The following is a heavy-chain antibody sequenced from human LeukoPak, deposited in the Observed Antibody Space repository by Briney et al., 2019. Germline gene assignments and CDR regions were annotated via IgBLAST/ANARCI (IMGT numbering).Heavy chain of an antibody. CDR1: GFTFSSYA. Sequence: GGSLRLSCAASGFTFSSYAMSWVRQAPGNGLEWVSAISGSGGSTYYADSVKGRFTISRDNSKNTLYLQMNSLRPEDTAVYYCAKAFKKCLRLGYLDYWGQRTLVTVSS. CDR2: ISGSGGST. V-gene: IGHV3-23*01. D-gene: IGHD5-12*01. J-gene: IGHJ4*02. CDR3: AKAFKKCLRLGYLDY.